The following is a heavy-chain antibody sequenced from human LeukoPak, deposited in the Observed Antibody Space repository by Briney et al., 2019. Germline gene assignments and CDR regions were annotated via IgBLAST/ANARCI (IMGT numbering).Heavy chain of an antibody. V-gene: IGHV3-30*03. Sequence: PGGSLSLSFAASGFTFSDYGMHWVRQSPGKGLEWVAIISYDGSNKYYADSEKGRFTISRDNSKNTLYLQMNSLRAEDTAVYYCTRRAYQLTKENYWGQGTLVTVSS. J-gene: IGHJ4*02. CDR3: TRRAYQLTKENY. D-gene: IGHD2-2*01. CDR2: ISYDGSNK. CDR1: GFTFSDYG.